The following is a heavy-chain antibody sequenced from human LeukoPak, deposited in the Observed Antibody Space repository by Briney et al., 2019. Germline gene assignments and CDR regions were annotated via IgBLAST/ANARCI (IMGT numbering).Heavy chain of an antibody. J-gene: IGHJ4*02. CDR2: ISSSSSYI. CDR1: GFTLSSYS. V-gene: IGHV3-21*01. Sequence: GGSLRPSSAASGFTLSSYSMNWVRQAPGKGLEWVSSISSSSSYIYYADSVKGRFTISRDNAMNSLYLQMNSLRAEDTAVYYFARAQPPFYLGQGTLVTVSS. CDR3: ARAQPPFY.